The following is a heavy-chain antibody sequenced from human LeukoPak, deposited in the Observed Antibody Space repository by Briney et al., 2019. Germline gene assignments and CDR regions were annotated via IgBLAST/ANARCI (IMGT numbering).Heavy chain of an antibody. CDR2: IIPIFGTA. J-gene: IGHJ5*02. V-gene: IGHV1-69*05. CDR3: ARVVSVYCSSTSCENWFDP. Sequence: SVKVSCKASGGTFSSYAISWVRQAPGQGLEWMGGIIPIFGTANYAQKFQGRVTITTDESTSTAYMELSSLRSEDTAVYYCARVVSVYCSSTSCENWFDPWGQGTLVTVSS. D-gene: IGHD2-2*01. CDR1: GGTFSSYA.